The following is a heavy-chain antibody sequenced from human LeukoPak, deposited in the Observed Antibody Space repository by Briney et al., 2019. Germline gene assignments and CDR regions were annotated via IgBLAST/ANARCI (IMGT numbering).Heavy chain of an antibody. V-gene: IGHV4-34*01. CDR3: RIWSGYYARLGYLDY. CDR1: GGSFSGYY. J-gene: IGHJ4*02. Sequence: SETLSLTCAVYGGSFSGYYWSWIRQPPGKGLEWIGEINHSGSTNYNPSLKSRVTISVDTSKNQFSLKLSSVTAADTAVYYCRIWSGYYARLGYLDYWGQGTLVTVSS. CDR2: INHSGST. D-gene: IGHD3-3*01.